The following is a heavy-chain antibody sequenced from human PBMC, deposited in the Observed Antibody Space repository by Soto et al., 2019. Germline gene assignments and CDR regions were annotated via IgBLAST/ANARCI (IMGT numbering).Heavy chain of an antibody. V-gene: IGHV4-31*03. D-gene: IGHD5-18*01. J-gene: IGHJ4*02. CDR1: GGSINSGGYC. CDR3: SRGILV. CDR2: ISYGGST. Sequence: QVQLQESGPGLVKPSQTLSLTCTVSGGSINSGGYCWSWIRQHPGKGLDWIGCISYGGSTSYNPSPKRRVTISVATSKNLFSLKLTSVTAADTAVYYCSRGILVWGQGALITVSS.